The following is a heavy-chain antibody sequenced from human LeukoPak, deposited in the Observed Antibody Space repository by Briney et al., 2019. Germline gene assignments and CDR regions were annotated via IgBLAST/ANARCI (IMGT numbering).Heavy chain of an antibody. D-gene: IGHD6-13*01. CDR1: GYTFTGYY. CDR2: ISVYNGNT. J-gene: IGHJ4*02. Sequence: ASVKVSCKASGYTFTGYYMRWVRQAPGQGLEWMGWISVYNGNTNYAQKLQGRVTMTTDTSTSTAYMELRSLRSDDTAIYYCARDREAAGQKLTDYWGQGTLVTVSS. V-gene: IGHV1-18*04. CDR3: ARDREAAGQKLTDY.